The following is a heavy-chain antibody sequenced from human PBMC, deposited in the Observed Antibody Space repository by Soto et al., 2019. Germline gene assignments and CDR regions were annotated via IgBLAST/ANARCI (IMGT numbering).Heavy chain of an antibody. Sequence: EVQLVESGGGLVQPGGSLRLSCAGSALTASKNYMSWVRQPPGKGLEWVSVIYSGGTTYYADSVKDRFSISRDNSKSTLYLQMDNLRAGDTAVDYWARGGSGSDWDYYGMDVWGQGTTVTVSS. CDR2: IYSGGTT. CDR1: ALTASKNY. CDR3: ARGGSGSDWDYYGMDV. V-gene: IGHV3-66*01. D-gene: IGHD3-10*01. J-gene: IGHJ6*02.